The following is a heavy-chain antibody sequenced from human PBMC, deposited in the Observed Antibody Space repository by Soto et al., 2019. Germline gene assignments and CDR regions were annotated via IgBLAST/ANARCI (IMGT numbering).Heavy chain of an antibody. J-gene: IGHJ6*02. V-gene: IGHV5-10-1*01. Sequence: GESLKISCKGSGYSFTSYWISWVRQMPGKGLEWMGRIDPSDSYTNYSPSFQGHVTTSADKSISTAYLQWSSLKASDTAMYYCARFGYCTNGVCLPQYGMDVWGQGXTVTVYS. D-gene: IGHD2-8*01. CDR2: IDPSDSYT. CDR1: GYSFTSYW. CDR3: ARFGYCTNGVCLPQYGMDV.